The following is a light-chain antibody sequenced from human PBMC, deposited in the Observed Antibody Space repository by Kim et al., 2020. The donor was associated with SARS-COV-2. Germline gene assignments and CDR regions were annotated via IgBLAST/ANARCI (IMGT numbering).Light chain of an antibody. CDR2: GRN. J-gene: IGLJ2*01. CDR1: SLRSYY. Sequence: SSELTQDPAVSVALGQTVRITRQGDSLRSYYATWYQQKPRQAPVLVIYGRNNRPSGIPDRFSGSASGNTASLTISGAQAEDEAKIYCQSRDSGGDVVFGGGTQLTDL. CDR3: QSRDSGGDVV. V-gene: IGLV3-19*01.